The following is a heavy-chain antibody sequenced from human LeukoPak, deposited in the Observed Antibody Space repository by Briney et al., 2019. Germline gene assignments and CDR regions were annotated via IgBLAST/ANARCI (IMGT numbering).Heavy chain of an antibody. CDR3: ARDIELSC. CDR2: ISASGGNS. D-gene: IGHD1-26*01. Sequence: GGSLRLSGEASGFTFSDSAMSWVRQASGRGLEWVSLISASGGNSYYADSVKGRFTVSRDSSKNTLHLQMNSLRAEDTAVYYCARDIELSCWGQGTLVTVSS. V-gene: IGHV3-23*01. J-gene: IGHJ4*02. CDR1: GFTFSDSA.